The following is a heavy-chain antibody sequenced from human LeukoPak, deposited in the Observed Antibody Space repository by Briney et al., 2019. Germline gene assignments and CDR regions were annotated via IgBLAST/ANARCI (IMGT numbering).Heavy chain of an antibody. CDR1: GFTFDDYA. CDR2: ISWNSGSI. J-gene: IGHJ3*02. Sequence: GGYLRLSCAASGFTFDDYAMHWVRQAPGKGLEWVSGISWNSGSIGYADSVKGRFTISRDNAKNSLYLQMNSLRAEDMALYYCAKVDTAMVTGAFDIWGQGTLVTVSS. D-gene: IGHD5-18*01. V-gene: IGHV3-9*03. CDR3: AKVDTAMVTGAFDI.